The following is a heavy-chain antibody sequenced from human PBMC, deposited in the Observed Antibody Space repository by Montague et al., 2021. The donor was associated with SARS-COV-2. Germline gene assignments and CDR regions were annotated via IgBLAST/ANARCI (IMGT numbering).Heavy chain of an antibody. D-gene: IGHD3-9*01. CDR3: ARGPQPYYDILTGYYLDAFDN. J-gene: IGHJ3*02. CDR2: IYYSGST. V-gene: IGHV4-61*01. Sequence: SETLSLTCTVSGGSVSSGSHYWSWIRQPPGKGLEWIGYIYYSGSTNYNPSLKSRVTISVDTSKNQFSLKLSSVTAADTAVYYCARGPQPYYDILTGYYLDAFDNWGQGTMVTVSS. CDR1: GGSVSSGSHY.